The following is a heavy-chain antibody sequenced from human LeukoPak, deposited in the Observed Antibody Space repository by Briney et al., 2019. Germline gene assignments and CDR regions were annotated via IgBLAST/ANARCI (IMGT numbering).Heavy chain of an antibody. Sequence: PSETLSLTCTVSGGSISSYYWSWIRQPPGKGVEWIGYIYYSGGTNYNPSLKSRVTISVDTSNNQFSLKLSSVTAADTAVYYCARGRYCRGGSCYYLSYFDYWGQGTLVTVSS. CDR2: IYYSGGT. CDR3: ARGRYCRGGSCYYLSYFDY. D-gene: IGHD2-15*01. CDR1: GGSISSYY. V-gene: IGHV4-59*01. J-gene: IGHJ4*02.